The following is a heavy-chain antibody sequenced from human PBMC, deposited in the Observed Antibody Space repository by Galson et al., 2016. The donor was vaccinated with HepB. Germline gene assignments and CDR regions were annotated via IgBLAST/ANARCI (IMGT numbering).Heavy chain of an antibody. CDR1: GFSLNTSGVG. V-gene: IGHV2-5*02. Sequence: PALVKPTQTLTLTCTFSGFSLNTSGVGVGWVRQPPGKALEWLALIYWDDDKRYSPSLRSRLTITKDTSKNQVVLTMTNMDPVDTATYYCAHRRIAMRGTFGDACDIWGQGTLVTVS. J-gene: IGHJ3*02. CDR2: IYWDDDK. CDR3: AHRRIAMRGTFGDACDI. D-gene: IGHD2-21*01.